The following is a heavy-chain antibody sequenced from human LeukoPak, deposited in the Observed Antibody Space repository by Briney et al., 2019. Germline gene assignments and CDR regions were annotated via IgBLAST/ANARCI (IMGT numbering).Heavy chain of an antibody. J-gene: IGHJ2*01. CDR1: VGSISNTDYY. V-gene: IGHV4-39*01. CDR3: ARVTNYWYFDL. D-gene: IGHD2-8*01. CDR2: LYYRGST. Sequence: PSGTLSLTCSFSVGSISNTDYYWGWIRQSPGKGLEWIGSLYYRGSTYSNPSLKSRLTMSVDTSKNQFSLKLTYVTASDTAVYYCARVTNYWYFDLWGRGTPVTVSS.